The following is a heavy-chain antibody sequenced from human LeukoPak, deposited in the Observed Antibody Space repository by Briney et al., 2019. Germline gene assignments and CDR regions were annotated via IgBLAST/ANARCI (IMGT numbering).Heavy chain of an antibody. J-gene: IGHJ3*02. D-gene: IGHD4-17*01. V-gene: IGHV4-34*01. CDR2: INHSGST. CDR1: GASISSYY. Sequence: SETLSLTCTVSGASISSYYWSWIRQPPGKGLEWIGEINHSGSTNYNPSLKSRVTISVDTSKNQFSLKLSSVTAADTAVYYCARHFDNGDYKKTFDIWGQGTMVTVSS. CDR3: ARHFDNGDYKKTFDI.